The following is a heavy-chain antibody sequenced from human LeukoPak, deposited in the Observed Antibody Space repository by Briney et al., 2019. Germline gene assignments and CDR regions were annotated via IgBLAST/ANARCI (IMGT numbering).Heavy chain of an antibody. CDR3: ASGSGSYRTPYYYMDV. V-gene: IGHV3-53*01. Sequence: GGSLRLSSVASGFTVSSTYMSWVRDAPGKGLEWVSVIYIGGSTYHGDSVKGRFTISRDNSKNTLYLQMNSLRAEDTAVYYCASGSGSYRTPYYYMDVWGTGTTVTVSS. CDR1: GFTVSSTY. J-gene: IGHJ6*03. CDR2: IYIGGST. D-gene: IGHD3-10*01.